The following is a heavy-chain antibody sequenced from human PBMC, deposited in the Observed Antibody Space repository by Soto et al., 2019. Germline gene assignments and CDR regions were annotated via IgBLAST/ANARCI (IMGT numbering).Heavy chain of an antibody. J-gene: IGHJ4*02. D-gene: IGHD3-22*01. CDR3: ARAVSYYDSSGENFDY. V-gene: IGHV3-33*01. CDR2: IWYDGSNK. CDR1: GFTFSSYG. Sequence: PGGSLRLSCAASGFTFSSYGMHWVRQAPGKGLEWVAVIWYDGSNKYYADSVKGRFTISRDNSKNTLYLQMNSLRAEDTAVYYCARAVSYYDSSGENFDYWGQGTLVTVSS.